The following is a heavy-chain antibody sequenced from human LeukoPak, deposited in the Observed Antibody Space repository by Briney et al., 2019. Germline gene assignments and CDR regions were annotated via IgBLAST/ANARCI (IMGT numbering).Heavy chain of an antibody. CDR3: ANDAAQEQLSNLFYGMDV. CDR1: GFTFSDYA. J-gene: IGHJ6*02. CDR2: ISYDGSNK. V-gene: IGHV3-30*04. D-gene: IGHD6-13*01. Sequence: GGSLRLSSAASGFTFSDYAMHWVRQAPGMGLEWVAVISYDGSNKYYADSIKGRFTISRDNSKNPLYLQMNSLRAEDTAVYFCANDAAQEQLSNLFYGMDVWGQGTTVTVSS.